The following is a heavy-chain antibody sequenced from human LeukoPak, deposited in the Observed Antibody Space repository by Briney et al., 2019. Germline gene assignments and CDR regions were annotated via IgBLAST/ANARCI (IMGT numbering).Heavy chain of an antibody. CDR2: IKPDGSEK. Sequence: GGSLRLSCAASGFTFKTYWMNWVRQAPGKGLEWVANIKPDGSEKYYVDSVKGRFTISRDNAKNSLYLQMNSLRAEDTAVYYCARIVEGYAFDFWGQGTLVTVSS. CDR3: ARIVEGYAFDF. D-gene: IGHD5-12*01. J-gene: IGHJ4*02. V-gene: IGHV3-7*01. CDR1: GFTFKTYW.